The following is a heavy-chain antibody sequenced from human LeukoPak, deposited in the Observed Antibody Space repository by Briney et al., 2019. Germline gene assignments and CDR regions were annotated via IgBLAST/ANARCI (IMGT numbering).Heavy chain of an antibody. Sequence: PGGSLRLSCAASGFTFSSYWMSWVRQAPGKGLEWVANIKQDGSEKYYVDSVKGRFTISRDNAKNSLYLQMNSLRAEDTAVYYCARAPSNYDFWSGYPYYYYYMDVWGKGTTVTVSS. CDR1: GFTFSSYW. J-gene: IGHJ6*03. D-gene: IGHD3-3*01. CDR2: IKQDGSEK. CDR3: ARAPSNYDFWSGYPYYYYYMDV. V-gene: IGHV3-7*01.